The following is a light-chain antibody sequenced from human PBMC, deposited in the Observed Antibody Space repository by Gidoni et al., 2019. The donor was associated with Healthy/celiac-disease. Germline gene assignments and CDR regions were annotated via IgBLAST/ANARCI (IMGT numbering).Light chain of an antibody. Sequence: DIVMTQSPDSLAVSLGERATINCKSSQSVLYSSNNKNYLAWYQQKPGQPTKLLIYWASTRESGVPDRLSGSGSGTDFTLNISSLQAEDVAVYYCQKYYSTQFTFGPGTKVDIK. J-gene: IGKJ3*01. V-gene: IGKV4-1*01. CDR1: QSVLYSSNNKNY. CDR3: QKYYSTQFT. CDR2: WAS.